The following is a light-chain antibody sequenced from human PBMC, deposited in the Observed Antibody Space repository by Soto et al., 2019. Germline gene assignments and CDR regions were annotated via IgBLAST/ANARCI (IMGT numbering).Light chain of an antibody. Sequence: DIQMTQSPSSLSASVGDRVTITCRASQSISSYLNWYQQKPGKAPKLLIYAASSLQSGVPSRCSGSGSGTDFTITSSSLQQEEVVTLYCQQSYSTPIWTFGQGTKVEIK. CDR2: AAS. CDR1: QSISSY. V-gene: IGKV1-39*01. J-gene: IGKJ1*01. CDR3: QQSYSTPIWT.